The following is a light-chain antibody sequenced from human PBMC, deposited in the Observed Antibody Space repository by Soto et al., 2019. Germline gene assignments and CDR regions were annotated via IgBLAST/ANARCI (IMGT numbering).Light chain of an antibody. J-gene: IGLJ1*01. CDR1: SSSIGAGYD. Sequence: QSVLTQPPSVSGAPGQRVTISCTGSSSSIGAGYDGHWYHQLPGAAPKLLVSGNNNRPSGVPDRFSASKSGTSASLAITALQTEDEAQYYCQSYDSRLTAYVFGTGPKVTVL. V-gene: IGLV1-40*01. CDR3: QSYDSRLTAYV. CDR2: GNN.